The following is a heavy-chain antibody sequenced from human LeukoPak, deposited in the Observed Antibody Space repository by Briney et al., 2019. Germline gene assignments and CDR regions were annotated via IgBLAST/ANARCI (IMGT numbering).Heavy chain of an antibody. CDR1: GGSISSSSYY. J-gene: IGHJ5*02. D-gene: IGHD5/OR15-5a*01. V-gene: IGHV4-39*01. Sequence: PSETLSLTCTVSGGSISSSSYYWGWIRQPPGKGLEWIGGIYYSGSTYYNPSLKSRVTISVDTSKNQFSLKLSSVTAADTAVYYCARQIHRCLRHLKYNWFDPWGQGTLVTVSS. CDR2: IYYSGST. CDR3: ARQIHRCLRHLKYNWFDP.